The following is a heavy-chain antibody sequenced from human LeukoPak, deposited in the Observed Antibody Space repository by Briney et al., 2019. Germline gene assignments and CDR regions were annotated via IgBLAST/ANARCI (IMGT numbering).Heavy chain of an antibody. D-gene: IGHD3-10*01. V-gene: IGHV4-59*01. Sequence: SETLSLTCTVSGGSISSYYWSWIRQPPGKGLEWIGYIYYSGSTNYNPSLKSRVTISVDTSKNQFSLKLSSVIAADTAVYYCARGVLYMDVWGKGTTVTVSS. J-gene: IGHJ6*03. CDR3: ARGVLYMDV. CDR1: GGSISSYY. CDR2: IYYSGST.